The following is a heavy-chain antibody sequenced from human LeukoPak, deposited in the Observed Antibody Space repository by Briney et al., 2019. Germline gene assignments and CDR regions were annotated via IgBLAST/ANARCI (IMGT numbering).Heavy chain of an antibody. V-gene: IGHV4-59*01. J-gene: IGHJ5*02. CDR1: GGSISNYY. Sequence: SETLSLTCTVSGGSISNYYWSWIRQPPGKGLEWIGYIYYSGSTNYNPSLKSRVTISEDTSKNQFSLKLSSVTAADTAVYYCARGGYYGSGNDFRFDPWGQGTLVTVSS. D-gene: IGHD3-10*01. CDR3: ARGGYYGSGNDFRFDP. CDR2: IYYSGST.